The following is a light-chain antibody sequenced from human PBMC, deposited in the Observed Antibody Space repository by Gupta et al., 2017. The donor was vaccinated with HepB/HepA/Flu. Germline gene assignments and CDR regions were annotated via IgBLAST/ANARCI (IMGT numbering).Light chain of an antibody. CDR3: QQYDNWPPDT. J-gene: IGKJ1*01. CDR2: GAS. Sequence: EIVLKQSPVTLSVSPGERAALSCRASQSVSSKIAWYQQKPGQAPRLLIYGASTRAAGIPARFSGSGSGSEFTLTISNRKSEDIAVYYCQQYDNWPPDTFGQGTKVEI. V-gene: IGKV3-15*01. CDR1: QSVSSK.